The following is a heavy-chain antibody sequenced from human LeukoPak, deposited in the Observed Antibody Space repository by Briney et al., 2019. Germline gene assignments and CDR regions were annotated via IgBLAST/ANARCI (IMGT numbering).Heavy chain of an antibody. D-gene: IGHD2-2*01. V-gene: IGHV4-39*07. CDR2: INYSGIT. CDR1: GGSVTTSSFY. Sequence: SETLSLTCTLSGGSVTTSSFYWAWIRQPPGKGLECIGTINYSGITYYHSSLKSRVTISVDTSKNQFSLNLNSVTAADTAVYFCAKSGPAAGRPDAFDIWGQGTMVTVSS. J-gene: IGHJ3*02. CDR3: AKSGPAAGRPDAFDI.